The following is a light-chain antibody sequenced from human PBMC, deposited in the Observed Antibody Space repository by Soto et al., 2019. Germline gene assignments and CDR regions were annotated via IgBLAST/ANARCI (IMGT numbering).Light chain of an antibody. Sequence: QSLLAQPASVSGSPGQSITISCTGTSSDVGGYNYVSWYQQQSGKAPKLMIHEVSNRPSGGSNRFSGSKSGNTASLTTSGLQAEDEADYYCSSYTSSRAYVFGIGTKVTVL. CDR3: SSYTSSRAYV. CDR2: EVS. J-gene: IGLJ1*01. V-gene: IGLV2-14*01. CDR1: SSDVGGYNY.